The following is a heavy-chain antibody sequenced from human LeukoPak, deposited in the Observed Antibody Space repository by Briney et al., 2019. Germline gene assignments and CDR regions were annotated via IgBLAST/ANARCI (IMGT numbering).Heavy chain of an antibody. Sequence: PGGSLRLSCAASGFTFSSYAMSWVRQAPGKGLEWVSAISGSGGSTYYADSVKGRFTISRDNAKNSLYLQMNSLRAEDTAVYYCALNDDLKGWSSVWGQGTTVTVSS. CDR2: ISGSGGST. V-gene: IGHV3-23*01. CDR1: GFTFSSYA. CDR3: ALNDDLKGWSSV. D-gene: IGHD1-1*01. J-gene: IGHJ6*02.